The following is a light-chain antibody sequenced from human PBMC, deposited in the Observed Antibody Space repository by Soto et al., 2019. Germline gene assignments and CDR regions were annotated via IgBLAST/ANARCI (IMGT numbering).Light chain of an antibody. CDR1: QNIYSN. CDR2: RAS. V-gene: IGKV3-15*01. J-gene: IGKJ1*01. Sequence: YYRASQNIYSNIAWYQQRPGQXPRXXIYRASTRATGVPARFSVSGSGTAFTLTLSTLHPDDFATSSCQHPYTAPETFGQGTKVDIK. CDR3: QHPYTAPET.